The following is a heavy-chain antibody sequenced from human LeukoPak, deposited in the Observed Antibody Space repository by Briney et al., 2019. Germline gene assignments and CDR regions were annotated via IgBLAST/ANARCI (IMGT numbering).Heavy chain of an antibody. D-gene: IGHD3-22*01. CDR3: ASPYDSSGTTQGY. V-gene: IGHV4-39*01. Sequence: SETLSLTCTVSGGSISSSSYYWGWIRQPPGKGLEWIGSIYYSGSTYYNPSLKSRVTISVDTSKNQFSLKLSSVTAADTAVYYCASPYDSSGTTQGYWGQGTLVTVYS. CDR1: GGSISSSSYY. J-gene: IGHJ1*01. CDR2: IYYSGST.